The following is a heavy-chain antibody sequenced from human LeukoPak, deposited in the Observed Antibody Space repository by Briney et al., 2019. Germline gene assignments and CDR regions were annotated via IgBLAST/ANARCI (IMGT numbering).Heavy chain of an antibody. D-gene: IGHD3-10*01. CDR3: AKDRPSMVRGVKTPYFDY. CDR1: GFTFSSYA. V-gene: IGHV3-30-3*01. CDR2: ISYDGSNK. Sequence: GGSLRLSCAASGFTFSSYAMHWVRQAPGKGLEWVAVISYDGSNKYYADSVKGRFTISRDNSKNTLYLQMNSLRAEDTAVYYCAKDRPSMVRGVKTPYFDYWGQGTLVTVSS. J-gene: IGHJ4*02.